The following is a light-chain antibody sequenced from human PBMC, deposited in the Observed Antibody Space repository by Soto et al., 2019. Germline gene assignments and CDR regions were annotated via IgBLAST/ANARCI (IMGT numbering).Light chain of an antibody. J-gene: IGLJ2*01. CDR2: EVS. V-gene: IGLV2-18*02. CDR1: SSDVGSYNR. Sequence: QSALTQPPSVSGSPGQSVTISCTGTSSDVGSYNRVSWYQQAPGTAPKVMIYEVSNRPSGVPDRFSGSKSGNAASLTISGLQAEDEADYYCSSFTNRSTMVFGGGTKVTVL. CDR3: SSFTNRSTMV.